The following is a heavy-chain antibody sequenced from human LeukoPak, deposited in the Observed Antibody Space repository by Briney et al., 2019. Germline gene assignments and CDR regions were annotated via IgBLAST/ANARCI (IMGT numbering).Heavy chain of an antibody. CDR1: GGSFSTYY. CDR2: IYTSGTT. V-gene: IGHV4-4*07. Sequence: SETLPLTCTVSGGSFSTYYWSWIRQPAGKGLEWIGHIYTSGTTNYNPSLKSRVTMSIDTSKNQFSLKLSSITAADTAVYYCARDAKYYYGSRTYFFFEYWGQGTPLTVSS. D-gene: IGHD3-10*01. CDR3: ARDAKYYYGSRTYFFFEY. J-gene: IGHJ4*02.